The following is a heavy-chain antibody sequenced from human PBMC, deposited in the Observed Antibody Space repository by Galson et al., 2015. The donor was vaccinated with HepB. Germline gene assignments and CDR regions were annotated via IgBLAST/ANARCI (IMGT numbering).Heavy chain of an antibody. CDR2: IKNDGSEE. CDR3: ARVRGFGLAIKGYFDY. D-gene: IGHD3-16*01. Sequence: LRLSCAASGFTFSYFWMGWVHQAPGKGLEWVAKIKNDGSEEYYVDSVKGRVAISRDNAKNSLYLQTNSLRVEDTAVYFCARVRGFGLAIKGYFDYWGQGALVTVSS. CDR1: GFTFSYFW. V-gene: IGHV3-7*04. J-gene: IGHJ4*02.